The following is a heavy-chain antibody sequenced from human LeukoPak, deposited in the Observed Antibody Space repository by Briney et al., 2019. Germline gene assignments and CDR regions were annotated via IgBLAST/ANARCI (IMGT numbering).Heavy chain of an antibody. Sequence: GGSLRLSCVVSGITLSNYGMSWVRQAPGKGLGWVAGISDRGGSTNYADSVQGRFTISRDNPKNTLYLQMNSLRSEDTAVYFCAKRGVVIRAVLVVGFHKEAYYFDSWGQGALVTVSS. V-gene: IGHV3-23*01. CDR1: GITLSNYG. CDR2: ISDRGGST. CDR3: AKRGVVIRAVLVVGFHKEAYYFDS. D-gene: IGHD2-15*01. J-gene: IGHJ4*02.